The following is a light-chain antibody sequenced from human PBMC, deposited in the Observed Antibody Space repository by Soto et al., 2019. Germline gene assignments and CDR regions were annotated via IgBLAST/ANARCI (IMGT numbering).Light chain of an antibody. CDR2: EST. J-gene: IGLJ2*01. CDR3: CSYAGSSTFL. Sequence: QSALTQPASVSGSPGQSITISCTGTSSDVASYDLVSWFQHHPGRAPKLMIYESTKRPSGVSNRFSGSKSGTTASLTISGLQAEYEADYYRCSYAGSSTFLFGGGTKLTVL. V-gene: IGLV2-23*03. CDR1: SSDVASYDL.